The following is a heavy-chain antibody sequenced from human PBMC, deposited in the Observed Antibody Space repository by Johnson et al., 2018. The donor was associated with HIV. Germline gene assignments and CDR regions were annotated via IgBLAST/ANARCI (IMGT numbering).Heavy chain of an antibody. J-gene: IGHJ3*02. V-gene: IGHV3-20*04. CDR2: MNWYGGST. CDR1: GFTFDDYG. Sequence: VQLVECGGGVVRPGGSLRLSCAASGFTFDDYGMSWVRHAPGKGLGLFSGMNWYGGSTGLVDSVKGRFTISRDNAKNSLYLQMNSLRAEDTALYYCARDVVAFGECTAFDMWGQGTMVTVAS. D-gene: IGHD3-10*01. CDR3: ARDVVAFGECTAFDM.